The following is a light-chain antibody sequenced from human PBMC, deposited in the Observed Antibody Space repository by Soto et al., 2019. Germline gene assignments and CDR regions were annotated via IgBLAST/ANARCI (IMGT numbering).Light chain of an antibody. V-gene: IGKV3-11*01. CDR3: QQRSNWPPEIT. J-gene: IGKJ5*01. Sequence: EIVLTQSPATLSLSPGERATLSCRASQSVSSYLACYQQKPGQAPRRLIYDASNRATGIPARFSGSGSGTDFTLTISSLEPEDFAVYYCQQRSNWPPEITFGQGTRLEIK. CDR1: QSVSSY. CDR2: DAS.